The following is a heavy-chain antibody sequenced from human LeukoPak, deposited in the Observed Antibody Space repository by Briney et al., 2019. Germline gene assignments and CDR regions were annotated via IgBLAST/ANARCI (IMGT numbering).Heavy chain of an antibody. D-gene: IGHD6-19*01. Sequence: GGSLRLSCAASGFTFSSYGMHWVRQAPGKGLEGVAFIRHDGSNKYYADSVKGRFTISRDNSKNTLYLQMNSLRAGDTAVYYCARAGYSSGWFRPDDAFDIWGQGTMVTVSS. J-gene: IGHJ3*02. CDR3: ARAGYSSGWFRPDDAFDI. CDR1: GFTFSSYG. V-gene: IGHV3-30*02. CDR2: IRHDGSNK.